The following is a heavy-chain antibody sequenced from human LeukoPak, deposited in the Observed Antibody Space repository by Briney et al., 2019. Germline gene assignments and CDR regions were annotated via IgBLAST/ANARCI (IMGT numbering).Heavy chain of an antibody. CDR3: AREERDGYNYYWYFDL. CDR2: ISSSSIYI. Sequence: NTGGSLRLSCAASGFTFSNAWMNWVRQAPGKGLEWVSSISSSSIYIYYADSVKGRFTISRDNAKNSLYLQISSLRAEDTAMYYCAREERDGYNYYWYFDLWGRGTLVTVSS. J-gene: IGHJ2*01. CDR1: GFTFSNAW. V-gene: IGHV3-21*01. D-gene: IGHD5-24*01.